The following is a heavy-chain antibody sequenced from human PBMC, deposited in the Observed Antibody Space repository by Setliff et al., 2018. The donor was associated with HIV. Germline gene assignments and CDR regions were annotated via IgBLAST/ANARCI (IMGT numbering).Heavy chain of an antibody. Sequence: SETLSLTCTVSGDSIRSGDFYWSWIRQSPGKGLEWIGHIYSSGSTYYNPSLKSRFTISVDTSKNQFSLKVTSVTAADTATYYCASFVGATGGYIWGQGTKVTVSS. D-gene: IGHD1-26*01. J-gene: IGHJ3*02. V-gene: IGHV4-30-4*08. CDR2: IYSSGST. CDR3: ASFVGATGGYI. CDR1: GDSIRSGDFY.